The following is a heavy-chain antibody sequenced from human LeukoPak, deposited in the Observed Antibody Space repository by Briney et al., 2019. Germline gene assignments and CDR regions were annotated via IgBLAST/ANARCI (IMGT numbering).Heavy chain of an antibody. V-gene: IGHV3-23*01. J-gene: IGHJ2*01. CDR1: GFKFDDYG. CDR2: MSGNGGST. Sequence: QAGGSLRLSCTASGFKFDDYGMTWVRQAPGRGLEWVSAMSGNGGSTYYADSVKGRFTISRDNSKNTLYLQMNSLRAEDTAVYYCAKDGYYDSSAYYYVRYFDLWGRGTLVTVSS. CDR3: AKDGYYDSSAYYYVRYFDL. D-gene: IGHD3-22*01.